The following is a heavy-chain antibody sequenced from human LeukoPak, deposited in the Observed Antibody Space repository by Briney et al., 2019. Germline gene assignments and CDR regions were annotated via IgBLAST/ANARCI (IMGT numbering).Heavy chain of an antibody. CDR3: ARGRGSSLTRPLSYFDY. Sequence: SDTLSLTCAVYGGYFSGYYLRGMRQPPRKGLDWIGGINHSGSTNYNPSLKSRVTISVDTSKNQFSLKLSSVTAADTAAYCCARGRGSSLTRPLSYFDYWGQGTLVTVSS. CDR1: GGYFSGYY. CDR2: INHSGST. V-gene: IGHV4-34*01. D-gene: IGHD6-13*01. J-gene: IGHJ4*02.